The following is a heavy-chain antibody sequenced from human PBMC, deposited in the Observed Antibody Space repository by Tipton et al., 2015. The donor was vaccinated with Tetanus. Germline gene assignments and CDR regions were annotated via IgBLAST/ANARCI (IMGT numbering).Heavy chain of an antibody. Sequence: TLSLTCTVSGDSVSGYYWSWIRQPPGKGLEYIGYILYGGSTHYNPSLKSRLTMSADPAKNQFSLRLTSVTAADTAVYYCARIHDFWSGYFDFWGQGTLVTVSP. CDR3: ARIHDFWSGYFDF. CDR1: GDSVSGYY. D-gene: IGHD3-3*01. V-gene: IGHV4-59*02. CDR2: ILYGGST. J-gene: IGHJ4*02.